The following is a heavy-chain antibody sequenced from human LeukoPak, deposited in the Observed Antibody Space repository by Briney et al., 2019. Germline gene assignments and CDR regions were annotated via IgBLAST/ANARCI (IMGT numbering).Heavy chain of an antibody. CDR3: AYAVGDYDSFDY. D-gene: IGHD3-22*01. J-gene: IGHJ4*01. V-gene: IGHV5-10-1*01. CDR1: GYSFTSYW. CDR2: IDPSDSYT. Sequence: GESLKISCKGSGYSFTSYWITWVRQMPGKGLEWMGTIDPSDSYTNYSPSFQGHVTISADKSISTAYLQWSSLKASDTAMYYCAYAVGDYDSFDYWGQEPWSPSPQ.